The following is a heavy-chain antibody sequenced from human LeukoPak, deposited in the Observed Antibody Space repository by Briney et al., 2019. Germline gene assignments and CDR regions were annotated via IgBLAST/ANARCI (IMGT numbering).Heavy chain of an antibody. CDR1: GFTFSSYW. J-gene: IGHJ4*02. Sequence: QPGGSLRPSCAASGFTFSSYWMSWVRQAPGKGLEWVANIKQDGSEKYYVDSVKGRFTISRDNAKNSLYLQMNSLRAEDTAVYYCARSDDFWSGYYWDYWGQGTLVTVSS. V-gene: IGHV3-7*01. D-gene: IGHD3-3*01. CDR2: IKQDGSEK. CDR3: ARSDDFWSGYYWDY.